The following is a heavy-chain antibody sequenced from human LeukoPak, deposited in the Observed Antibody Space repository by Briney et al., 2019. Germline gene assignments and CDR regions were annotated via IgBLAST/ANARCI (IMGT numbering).Heavy chain of an antibody. J-gene: IGHJ6*03. Sequence: QPGGSLSLSCAASGFTFDSYAMTWVRQAPGKGLEWVSSISGGGGITNYADSVKGRFTISRDNSKYTLFPQMNSLRAEDTAVYYCAKYGVDCSSTSCYPLYYMDVWGKGTTVTVSS. D-gene: IGHD2-2*01. CDR2: ISGGGGIT. CDR3: AKYGVDCSSTSCYPLYYMDV. V-gene: IGHV3-23*01. CDR1: GFTFDSYA.